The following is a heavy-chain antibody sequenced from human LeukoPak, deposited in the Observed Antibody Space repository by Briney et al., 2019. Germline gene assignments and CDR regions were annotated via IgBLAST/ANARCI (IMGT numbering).Heavy chain of an antibody. CDR2: IYPGDSDT. CDR1: GYSFTSYW. V-gene: IGHV5-51*01. CDR3: ASLEAAAGPLGGWFDP. D-gene: IGHD6-13*01. J-gene: IGHJ5*02. Sequence: GESLKISCKGSGYSFTSYWIGWVRQMPGKGLEWMGIIYPGDSDTRYSPSFQGQVTISADKSISTAYLQWSSLKASDTAMYYCASLEAAAGPLGGWFDPWGQGTLVTVSS.